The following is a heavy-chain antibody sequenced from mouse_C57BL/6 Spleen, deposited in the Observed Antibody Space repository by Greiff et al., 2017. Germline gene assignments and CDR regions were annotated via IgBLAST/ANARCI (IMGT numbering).Heavy chain of an antibody. Sequence: QVQLQQPGAELVKPGASVKLSCKASGYTFTSYWMQWVKQRPGQGLEWIGEIDPSDSYTNYNQKFKGKATLTVDTSSSTAYMQLSSLTSEDSAVYYCARGGGYYDYGYWYFEVWGTGTTVTVSS. V-gene: IGHV1-50*01. CDR2: IDPSDSYT. D-gene: IGHD2-4*01. CDR1: GYTFTSYW. CDR3: ARGGGYYDYGYWYFEV. J-gene: IGHJ1*03.